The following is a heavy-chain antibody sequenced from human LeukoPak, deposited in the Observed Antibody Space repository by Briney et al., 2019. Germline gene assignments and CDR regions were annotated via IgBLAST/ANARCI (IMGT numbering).Heavy chain of an antibody. V-gene: IGHV1-18*01. CDR3: ARSGRGTYYYFDL. CDR1: GYPFTRYG. J-gene: IGHJ4*02. CDR2: ISGSNGNT. D-gene: IGHD1-26*01. Sequence: ASVRVSCRASGYPFTRYGISWVRQAPGQGLEWIGWISGSNGNTKYTLKFQGRVTMTADTSTGTAYMDLTNLGFDDTAVYFCARSGRGTYYYFDLWGQGTLVTVSS.